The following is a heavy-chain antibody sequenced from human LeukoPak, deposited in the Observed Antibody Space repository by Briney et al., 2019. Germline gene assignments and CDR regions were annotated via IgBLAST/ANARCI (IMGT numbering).Heavy chain of an antibody. D-gene: IGHD3-22*01. CDR1: GFTFSSYA. J-gene: IGHJ3*02. V-gene: IGHV3-30*04. CDR3: ARSIYYDSSGYYLGNDAFDI. CDR2: ISYDGSNK. Sequence: PGRSLRLSCAASGFTFSSYAMHWVRQAPGKGLEWVAVISYDGSNKYYADSVKGRFTISRDNSKNSLYLQMNSLRAEDTAVYYCARSIYYDSSGYYLGNDAFDIWGQGTMVTVSS.